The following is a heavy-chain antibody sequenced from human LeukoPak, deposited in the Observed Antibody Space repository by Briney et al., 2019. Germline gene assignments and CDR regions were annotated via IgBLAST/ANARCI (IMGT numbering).Heavy chain of an antibody. CDR1: GFTFDDYG. V-gene: IGHV3-20*04. D-gene: IGHD3-22*01. CDR3: APHYYDDKGYSHG. CDR2: INWNGGST. J-gene: IGHJ4*02. Sequence: GGSLRLSCAASGFTFDDYGMSWVRQAPGKGLEWVSGINWNGGSTGYADSVKGRFTISRDNAKNSLYLQMNSLRTEDTALYYCAPHYYDDKGYSHGWGQGTMVTVSS.